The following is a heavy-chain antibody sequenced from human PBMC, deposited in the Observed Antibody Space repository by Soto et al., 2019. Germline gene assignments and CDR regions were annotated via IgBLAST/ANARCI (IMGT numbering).Heavy chain of an antibody. CDR3: ARDLYAPAGYYDGSGAPFDY. J-gene: IGHJ4*02. CDR1: GDSVSSNSAA. D-gene: IGHD3-22*01. CDR2: TYYRSKWYN. V-gene: IGHV6-1*01. Sequence: SQTLSLTCAISGDSVSSNSAAWNWIRQSPSRGLEWLGRTYYRSKWYNDYAVSVKSRITVNPDTSKNQFSLQLNSVTPEDTAVYYCARDLYAPAGYYDGSGAPFDYWGQGTLVTVSS.